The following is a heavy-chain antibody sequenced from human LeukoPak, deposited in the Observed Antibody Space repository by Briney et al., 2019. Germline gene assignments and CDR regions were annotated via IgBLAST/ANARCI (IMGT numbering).Heavy chain of an antibody. J-gene: IGHJ4*02. Sequence: PGGSLRLSCAASGFSFRSHGMNWVRQAPGKGLEWVSAISGSGGSTYYADSVKGRFTISRDNSKNTLYLQMNSLRAEDTAVYYCAKGVRSLFDYWGQGTLVTVSS. CDR2: ISGSGGST. V-gene: IGHV3-23*01. CDR1: GFSFRSHG. CDR3: AKGVRSLFDY.